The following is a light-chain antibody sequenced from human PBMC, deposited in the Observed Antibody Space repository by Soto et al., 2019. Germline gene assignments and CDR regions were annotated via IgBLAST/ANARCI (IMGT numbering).Light chain of an antibody. CDR3: QQYGISPPLT. CDR1: QSVSSSY. Sequence: EIVLTQSPGTLSLSPGERATLSCRASQSVSSSYLAWYQQKPGQAPRLLIYGASSRATGIPDRFSGSGSGTDFTLTISRLEPADFAVYYCQQYGISPPLTFGGGTKVEIK. V-gene: IGKV3-20*01. CDR2: GAS. J-gene: IGKJ4*01.